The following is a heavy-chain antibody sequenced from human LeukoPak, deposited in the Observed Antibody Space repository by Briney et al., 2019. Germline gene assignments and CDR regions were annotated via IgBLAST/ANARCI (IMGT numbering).Heavy chain of an antibody. J-gene: IGHJ4*02. D-gene: IGHD5-12*01. CDR3: ARDRGVAAHLDY. V-gene: IGHV3-33*01. Sequence: GGSLRLSCAASGFTFSNYGMHWVRQAPGKGLEWVAVIWFDGTNRYYADSVRGRFTISRDNSKNTLYLQMSSLRAEDTAVYYCARDRGVAAHLDYWGQGTLVTVSS. CDR2: IWFDGTNR. CDR1: GFTFSNYG.